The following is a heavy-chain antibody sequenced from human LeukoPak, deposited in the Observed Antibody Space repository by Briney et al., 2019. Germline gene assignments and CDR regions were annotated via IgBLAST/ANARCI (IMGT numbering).Heavy chain of an antibody. J-gene: IGHJ4*02. Sequence: GGSLRLSCAASGFTFSHYAMHWVRQAPGKGLEWVAVIWYDGSHDTYTDSVKGRFTVSRDNFKNVLHLQMSNLRVEDTAIYYCAKASWVSSTDAVRWGQGTLVTVSS. CDR2: IWYDGSHD. CDR1: GFTFSHYA. D-gene: IGHD3-16*01. V-gene: IGHV3-33*06. CDR3: AKASWVSSTDAVR.